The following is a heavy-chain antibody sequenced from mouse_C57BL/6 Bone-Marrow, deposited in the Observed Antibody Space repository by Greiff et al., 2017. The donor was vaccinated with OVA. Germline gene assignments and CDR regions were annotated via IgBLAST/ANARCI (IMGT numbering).Heavy chain of an antibody. J-gene: IGHJ3*01. CDR2: ISNGGGST. D-gene: IGHD2-4*01. Sequence: DVMLVESGGGLVQPGGSLKLSCAASGFTFSDYYMYWVRQTPEKRLEWVAYISNGGGSTYYPDTVKGRFTISRDNAKNTLYLQMSRLKSEDTAMYYCARRYDYDDVFAYWGQGTLVTVSA. CDR3: ARRYDYDDVFAY. CDR1: GFTFSDYY. V-gene: IGHV5-12*01.